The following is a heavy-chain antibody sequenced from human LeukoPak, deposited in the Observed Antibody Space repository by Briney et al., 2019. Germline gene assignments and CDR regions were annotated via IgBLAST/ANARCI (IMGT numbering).Heavy chain of an antibody. CDR3: AKDRAVSWFGKSQGAFDV. Sequence: GGSLRLSCAASGFTFSIYGMHWVRQAPGKGLEWVAFIRYDGTNKYHADLVKGRFTVSRDNSNNTLYLQLNSLRGEDTAVYYCAKDRAVSWFGKSQGAFDVWGQGTMVTVSS. J-gene: IGHJ3*01. D-gene: IGHD3-10*01. CDR1: GFTFSIYG. V-gene: IGHV3-30*02. CDR2: IRYDGTNK.